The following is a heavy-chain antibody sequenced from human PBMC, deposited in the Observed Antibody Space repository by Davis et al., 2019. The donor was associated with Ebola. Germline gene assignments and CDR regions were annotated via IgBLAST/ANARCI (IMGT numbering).Heavy chain of an antibody. CDR1: GFTFSSYA. V-gene: IGHV3-23*01. J-gene: IGHJ4*02. CDR2: ISGSGGST. D-gene: IGHD4-23*01. Sequence: GESLKISCAASGFTFSSYAMSWVRQAPGKGLEWVSAISGSGGSTYYADSVKGRFTISRDNSKNTLYLQMNSLRAEDTAVYYCAKEKGDYGGKEFDYWGQGTLVTVSS. CDR3: AKEKGDYGGKEFDY.